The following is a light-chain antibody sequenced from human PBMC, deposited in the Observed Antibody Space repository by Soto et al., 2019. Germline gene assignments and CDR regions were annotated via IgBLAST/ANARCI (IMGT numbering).Light chain of an antibody. CDR3: QQRNVWPPVT. J-gene: IGKJ5*01. CDR1: PSVANF. V-gene: IGKV3-11*01. CDR2: GAF. Sequence: EIVLIQSPATLSLSPGERATLSCRASPSVANFVAWYQQKPGQAPRLLIYGAFNRATGIPARFSGSGSGTAVTLTVSSLEPEDAAVYYCQQRNVWPPVTFGQGTLLEIK.